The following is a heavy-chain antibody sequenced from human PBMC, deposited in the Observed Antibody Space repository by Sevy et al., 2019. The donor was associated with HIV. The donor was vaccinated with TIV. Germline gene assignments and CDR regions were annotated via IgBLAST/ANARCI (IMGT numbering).Heavy chain of an antibody. Sequence: GESLKISCAASGFTFSGSAMHWVRQASGKGLEWVGRIRSKANTYATAYAASVKGRFTISRDDSKNTAYLQMNSLKTEDTAVYYCTSSDFITAAGPFDYWGQGTLVTVSS. CDR2: IRSKANTYAT. D-gene: IGHD6-13*01. J-gene: IGHJ4*02. V-gene: IGHV3-73*01. CDR1: GFTFSGSA. CDR3: TSSDFITAAGPFDY.